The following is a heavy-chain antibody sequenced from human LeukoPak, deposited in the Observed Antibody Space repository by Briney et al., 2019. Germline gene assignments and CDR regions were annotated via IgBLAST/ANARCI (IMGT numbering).Heavy chain of an antibody. CDR2: INSSGST. D-gene: IGHD1-14*01. J-gene: IGHJ4*02. CDR1: LDSTTSNFW. CDR3: AREILGGFNPGSY. V-gene: IGHV4-59*12. Sequence: PGETLSLSCTVSLDSTTSNFWSWVRQPPGKGLEWISAINSSGSTNYNPSLQSRVTISIDRSRNQIVLELSSVTAADTAVYYCAREILGGFNPGSYWGQGILVTVSS.